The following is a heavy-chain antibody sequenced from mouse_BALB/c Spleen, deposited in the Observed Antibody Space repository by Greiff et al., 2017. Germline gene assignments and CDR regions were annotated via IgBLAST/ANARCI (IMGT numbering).Heavy chain of an antibody. CDR1: GFSLTSYG. D-gene: IGHD4-1*01. CDR2: IWAGGST. V-gene: IGHV2-9*02. CDR3: ARDGVGRLPFAY. J-gene: IGHJ3*01. Sequence: QVQLQQSGPGLVAPSQSLSITCTVSGFSLTSYGVHWVRQPPGKGLEWLGVIWAGGSTNYNSALMSRLSISKDNSKSQVFLKMNSLQTDDTAMYYCARDGVGRLPFAYWGQGTLVTVSA.